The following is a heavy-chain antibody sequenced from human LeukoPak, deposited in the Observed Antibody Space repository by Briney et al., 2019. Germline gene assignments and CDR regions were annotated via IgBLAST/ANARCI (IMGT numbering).Heavy chain of an antibody. V-gene: IGHV4-39*02. D-gene: IGHD3-22*01. J-gene: IGHJ6*03. Sequence: SETLSLTCTVSAGSISSSDYYWGWIRQSPGKGLEWIGRISYSGNTYYNPSLKSRVTISVDTSKNHFSLRLSSVTAADTAVYYCARLTHSYYSDTSGYYHYYYMDVWGKGTRVTVSS. CDR1: AGSISSSDYY. CDR2: ISYSGNT. CDR3: ARLTHSYYSDTSGYYHYYYMDV.